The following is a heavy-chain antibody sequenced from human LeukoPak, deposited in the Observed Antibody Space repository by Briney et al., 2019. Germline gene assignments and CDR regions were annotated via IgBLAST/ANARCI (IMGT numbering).Heavy chain of an antibody. J-gene: IGHJ4*02. Sequence: ASVKVSCKASGYTFTSYAMHWVRQAPGQRLEWMGWINAGNGNTKYSQKFQGRVTITRDTSASTAYMGLSSLRSEDTAVYYCARDRRGIQLWYHFDYWGQGTLVTVSS. V-gene: IGHV1-3*01. D-gene: IGHD5-18*01. CDR1: GYTFTSYA. CDR2: INAGNGNT. CDR3: ARDRRGIQLWYHFDY.